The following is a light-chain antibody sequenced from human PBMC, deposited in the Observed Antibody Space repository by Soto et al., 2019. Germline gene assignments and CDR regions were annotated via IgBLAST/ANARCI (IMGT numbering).Light chain of an antibody. Sequence: IWLTQYQGMLSLSPGDRATLSCRAIQSVSNDLLAWYQQKPGQAPRLLIYGASTRATDVPDRFSGSGSGADFTLTISRLETEDFAVYYCQQYGSSHTRTFGQGTKVDIK. J-gene: IGKJ1*01. CDR3: QQYGSSHTRT. V-gene: IGKV3-20*01. CDR1: QSVSNDL. CDR2: GAS.